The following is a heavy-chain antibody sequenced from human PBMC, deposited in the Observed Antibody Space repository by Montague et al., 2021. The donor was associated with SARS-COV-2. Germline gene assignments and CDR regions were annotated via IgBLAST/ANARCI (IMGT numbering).Heavy chain of an antibody. CDR1: GGSISPYY. Sequence: SETLSLTCSVSGGSISPYYWSWIRQSPGKGLECIGYTSYSGSTDNNPSLKSQVTKSIDTSKNQFSLKLSFVTAADTAVYYCAGWGEYYDSPYYYYALDVWGQGTTVTVS. CDR3: AGWGEYYDSPYYYYALDV. D-gene: IGHD3-3*01. V-gene: IGHV4-59*03. CDR2: TSYSGST. J-gene: IGHJ6*02.